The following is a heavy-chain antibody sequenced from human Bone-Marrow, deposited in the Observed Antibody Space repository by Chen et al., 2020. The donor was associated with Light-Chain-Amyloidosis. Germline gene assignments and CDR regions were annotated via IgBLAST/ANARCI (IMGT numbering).Heavy chain of an antibody. CDR3: ARVQYCTGGTCYSDALDI. CDR1: GDTLTKYT. V-gene: IGHV1-3*01. J-gene: IGHJ3*02. Sequence: QVQFVQSGAEVKKPGASVKISCKASGDTLTKYTLHWVRQAPGQRLEWMGWINAANSNTKYSQKFQGRVTMTRDTSANTAYMELSSLISEDTAVYYCARVQYCTGGTCYSDALDIWCQGTMVTVSS. D-gene: IGHD2-15*01. CDR2: INAANSNT.